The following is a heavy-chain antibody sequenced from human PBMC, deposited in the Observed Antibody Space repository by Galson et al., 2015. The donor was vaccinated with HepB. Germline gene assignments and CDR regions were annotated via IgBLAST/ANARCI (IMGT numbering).Heavy chain of an antibody. CDR3: ATERPDGGMDV. J-gene: IGHJ6*04. CDR1: GFDFRQYG. V-gene: IGHV3-33*07. CDR2: VWFDGSKT. Sequence: SLRLSCAASGFDFRQYGMDWVRQAPGKGLEWVAIVWFDGSKTHYANSLKGRFTISRDNSKNILYLQMDSLRVEDTAVYYCATERPDGGMDVCGKGATVIVSS. D-gene: IGHD3-16*01.